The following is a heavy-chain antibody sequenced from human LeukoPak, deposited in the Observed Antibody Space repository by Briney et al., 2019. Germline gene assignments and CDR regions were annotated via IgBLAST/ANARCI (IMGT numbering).Heavy chain of an antibody. D-gene: IGHD3-22*01. CDR1: GYTFTSYY. V-gene: IGHV1-69*13. CDR3: ARAGGSWEYYYDSSGYYYFDY. Sequence: GASVKVSCKASGYTFTSYYMHWVRQAPGQGLEWMGGIIPIFGTANYAQKFQGRVTITADESTSTAYMELSSLRSEDTAVYYCARAGGSWEYYYDSSGYYYFDYWGQGTLVTVSS. J-gene: IGHJ4*02. CDR2: IIPIFGTA.